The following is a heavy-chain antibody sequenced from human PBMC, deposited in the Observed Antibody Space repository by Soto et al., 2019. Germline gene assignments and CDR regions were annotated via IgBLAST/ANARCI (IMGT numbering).Heavy chain of an antibody. CDR2: ISSSSSYI. D-gene: IGHD3-10*01. Sequence: GGSLRLSCAASGFIFDIYSMTWVRQAPGKGLEWVSSISSSSSYIYYADSVKGRFTISRDNAENSLYLQMSSLRADDTAVYYCARDRGAASDIRYYYYGIDVRGQGTTVTVSS. J-gene: IGHJ6*02. V-gene: IGHV3-21*01. CDR3: ARDRGAASDIRYYYYGIDV. CDR1: GFIFDIYS.